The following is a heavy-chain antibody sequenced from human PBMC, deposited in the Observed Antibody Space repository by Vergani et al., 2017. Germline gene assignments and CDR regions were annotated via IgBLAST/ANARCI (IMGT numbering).Heavy chain of an antibody. CDR3: ARDRGGSYWYFDL. V-gene: IGHV1-2*02. D-gene: IGHD1-26*01. CDR2: INPNSGGT. J-gene: IGHJ2*01. Sequence: QVQLVQSGAEVKKPGASVKVSCKASGYTFTGYYMHWMRQAPGQGLEWMGWINPNSGGTNYAQKFQGRVTMTRDTSISTAYMELSRLRADDTAVYYCARDRGGSYWYFDLWGRGTLVTVSS. CDR1: GYTFTGYY.